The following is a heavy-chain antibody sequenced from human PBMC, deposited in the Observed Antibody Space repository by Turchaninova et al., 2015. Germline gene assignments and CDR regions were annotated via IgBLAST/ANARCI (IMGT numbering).Heavy chain of an antibody. V-gene: IGHV4-39*07. Sequence: QVQLQGSGPGLVKPSETLSLTCTVSGGSISNNGYYWGWIRQPPGKGLEWIGTIYDSGTTYYNPSLKSRVTIPGDPSKNQFSLNLNSVTAADTAIFYCARSLNAFYLTAFDYWGQGNLVTVSS. CDR1: GGSISNNGYY. CDR3: ARSLNAFYLTAFDY. D-gene: IGHD2/OR15-2a*01. J-gene: IGHJ4*02. CDR2: IYDSGTT.